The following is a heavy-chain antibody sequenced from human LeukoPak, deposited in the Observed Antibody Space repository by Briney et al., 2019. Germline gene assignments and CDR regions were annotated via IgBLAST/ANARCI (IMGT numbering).Heavy chain of an antibody. D-gene: IGHD3-3*01. Sequence: PGGSLRLSCAASGFTFSSYVMSWVRQAPGKGLDWVSSISGSHGSTYYADSVKGRFTISRDNSKNTPYLQMNSLRAEDTAVYYCAKDTKFDPWGQGTLVTVSS. CDR3: AKDTKFDP. V-gene: IGHV3-23*01. CDR1: GFTFSSYV. CDR2: ISGSHGST. J-gene: IGHJ5*02.